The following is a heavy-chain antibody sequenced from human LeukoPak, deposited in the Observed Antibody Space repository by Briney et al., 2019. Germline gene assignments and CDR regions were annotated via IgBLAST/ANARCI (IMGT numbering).Heavy chain of an antibody. CDR3: ARGRNYYHSSRYYYEGDAFDI. D-gene: IGHD3-22*01. V-gene: IGHV1-2*02. J-gene: IGHJ3*02. CDR1: GYTFTGYY. Sequence: GASVKVSCKASGYTFTGYYIHWVRQAPGQGLEGMGWINPNSGGTNYAQKVQGRVTMTRDTSTSTVYMELSSLRSEDTAVYYCARGRNYYHSSRYYYEGDAFDIWGQGTMVTVSS. CDR2: INPNSGGT.